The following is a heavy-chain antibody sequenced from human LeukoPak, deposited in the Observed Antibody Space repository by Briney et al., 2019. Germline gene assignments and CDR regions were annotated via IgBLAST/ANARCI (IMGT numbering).Heavy chain of an antibody. CDR2: ISGSGDST. Sequence: PGGSLRLSCAASGFTFNNYAMTWVRQAPGKGLEWVSTISGSGDSTHYADSVKGRFTISRDNSKNTLYMQMNSLRVEDTAVYYCAKFHFGSGWFDPWGQGTLVTVSS. CDR3: AKFHFGSGWFDP. CDR1: GFTFNNYA. V-gene: IGHV3-23*01. J-gene: IGHJ5*02. D-gene: IGHD3-3*01.